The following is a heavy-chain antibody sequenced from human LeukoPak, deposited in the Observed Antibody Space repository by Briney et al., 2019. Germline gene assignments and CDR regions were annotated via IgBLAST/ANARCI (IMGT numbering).Heavy chain of an antibody. Sequence: PGGSLSLSCAASGFTFNSYWMHWVRQAPGKGLVWVSRINSDGSSTSYADSVKGRFTISRDNAKNTLYLQMNSLRAEDTAVYYCARGKMRYCSSTSCLKEPDYWGQGTLVTVSS. CDR1: GFTFNSYW. V-gene: IGHV3-74*01. J-gene: IGHJ4*02. D-gene: IGHD2-2*01. CDR2: INSDGSST. CDR3: ARGKMRYCSSTSCLKEPDY.